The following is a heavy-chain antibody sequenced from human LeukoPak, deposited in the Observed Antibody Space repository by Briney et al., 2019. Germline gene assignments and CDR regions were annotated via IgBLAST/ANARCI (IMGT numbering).Heavy chain of an antibody. CDR1: GGSFSGYY. J-gene: IGHJ1*01. V-gene: IGHV4-34*01. D-gene: IGHD3-22*01. CDR2: INHSRST. Sequence: SETLSLTCAVYGGSFSGYYWSWIRQPPGKGLEWIGEINHSRSTNYNPSLKSRVTISVDTSKNQFSPKLSSVTAADTAVYYCARVGDSSGYYYGITEYFQHWGQGTLVTVSS. CDR3: ARVGDSSGYYYGITEYFQH.